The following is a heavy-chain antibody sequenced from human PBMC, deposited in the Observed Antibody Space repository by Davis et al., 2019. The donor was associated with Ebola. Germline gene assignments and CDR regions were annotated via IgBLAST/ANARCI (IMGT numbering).Heavy chain of an antibody. CDR3: ASGTRWLVRGYYYYGMDV. CDR1: GFTFSSYE. J-gene: IGHJ6*02. V-gene: IGHV3-48*03. Sequence: GESPKIPCAASGFTFSSYEMNWVRQAPGKGLEWVSYISSSGSTIYYADPVKGRVTISRDNAKNSLYLQMNSLRAEDTAVYYCASGTRWLVRGYYYYGMDVWGQGTTVTVSS. CDR2: ISSSGSTI. D-gene: IGHD6-19*01.